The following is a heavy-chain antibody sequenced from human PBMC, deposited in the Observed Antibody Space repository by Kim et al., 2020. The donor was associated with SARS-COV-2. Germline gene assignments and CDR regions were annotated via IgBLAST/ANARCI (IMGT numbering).Heavy chain of an antibody. CDR3: ARVFDGYDNYYYYGMDV. J-gene: IGHJ6*02. Sequence: ASVKVSCKASGYTFTSYYMHWVRQAPGQGLEWMGIINPSGGSTSYAQKFQGRVTMTRDTSTSTVYMELSSLRSEDTAVYYCARVFDGYDNYYYYGMDVWGQGTTVTVSS. V-gene: IGHV1-46*01. CDR1: GYTFTSYY. D-gene: IGHD5-12*01. CDR2: INPSGGST.